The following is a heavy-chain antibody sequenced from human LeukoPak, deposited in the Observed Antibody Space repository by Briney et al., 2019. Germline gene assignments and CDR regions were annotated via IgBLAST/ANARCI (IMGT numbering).Heavy chain of an antibody. Sequence: ASVKVSCKASGYSFTSFVINWVRQAPGQGLEWMGWISAYNGNTNYAQKLQGRVTMTTDTSTSTAYMELRSLRSDDTAVYYCARDLPKPGSSSSLAFDIWGQGTMVTVSS. CDR1: GYSFTSFV. CDR3: ARDLPKPGSSSSLAFDI. J-gene: IGHJ3*02. CDR2: ISAYNGNT. V-gene: IGHV1-18*01. D-gene: IGHD6-6*01.